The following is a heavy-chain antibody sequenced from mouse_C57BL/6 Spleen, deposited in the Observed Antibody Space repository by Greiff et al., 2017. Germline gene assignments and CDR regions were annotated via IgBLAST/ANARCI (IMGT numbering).Heavy chain of an antibody. CDR2: IHPNSGST. Sequence: VQLQQPGAELVKPGASVKLSCKASGYTFTSYWMHWVKQRPGQGLEWIGMIHPNSGSTNYNEKFKSKATLTVDKSSSTAYMQLSSLTSEDSAVYYCAREPIYDGSSWFAYWGQGTLVTVSA. CDR3: AREPIYDGSSWFAY. J-gene: IGHJ3*01. CDR1: GYTFTSYW. D-gene: IGHD2-3*01. V-gene: IGHV1-64*01.